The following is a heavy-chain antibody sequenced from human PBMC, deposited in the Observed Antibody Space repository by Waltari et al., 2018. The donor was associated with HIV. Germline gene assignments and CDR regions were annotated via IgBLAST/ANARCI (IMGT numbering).Heavy chain of an antibody. CDR3: ARERTGYSYGYDAFDI. D-gene: IGHD5-18*01. CDR1: GFTFSNYW. J-gene: IGHJ3*02. V-gene: IGHV3-74*01. Sequence: EVQLVESGGGLVQPGGPLRLSCAASGFTFSNYWMHWVRQAPGKGLVWVSRINSDGRSTSYADSVKGRFTISRDNAKNTLYLHMNSLRAEDMAVYYCARERTGYSYGYDAFDIWGQGTMVTVSS. CDR2: INSDGRST.